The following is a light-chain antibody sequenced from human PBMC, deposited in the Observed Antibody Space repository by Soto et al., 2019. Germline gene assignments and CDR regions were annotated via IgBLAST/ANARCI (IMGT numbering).Light chain of an antibody. CDR2: KAS. CDR3: QQYNSYPLS. Sequence: DIQMTQSPSTLSASVGDRITITCRASQSISNLLAWYQQKPGKAPKFLIYKASTLESGVPSRFSGSGSGTEFTLTISSLQPDEFATDYGQQYNSYPLSCGGGTMVEIK. J-gene: IGKJ4*01. V-gene: IGKV1-5*03. CDR1: QSISNL.